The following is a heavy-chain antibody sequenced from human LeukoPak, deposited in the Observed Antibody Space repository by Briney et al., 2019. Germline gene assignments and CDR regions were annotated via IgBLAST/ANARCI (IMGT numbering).Heavy chain of an antibody. D-gene: IGHD5-18*01. CDR3: ANKPSWIQQNTGDAFDI. Sequence: SGTLSLTCAVSGGSISSSNWWSWVRPPPGKGLEGIGEIYHSGSTNYNPSLKSRVTISVDKSKNQFSLKLSSVTAADTAVYYCANKPSWIQQNTGDAFDIWGQGTMVTVSS. V-gene: IGHV4-4*02. CDR2: IYHSGST. J-gene: IGHJ3*02. CDR1: GGSISSSNW.